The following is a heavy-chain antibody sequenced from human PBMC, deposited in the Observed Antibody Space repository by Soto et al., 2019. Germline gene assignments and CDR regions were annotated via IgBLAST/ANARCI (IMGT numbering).Heavy chain of an antibody. D-gene: IGHD6-19*01. V-gene: IGHV3-64*04. CDR1: GFIFSEST. CDR2: VSTSGRST. J-gene: IGHJ5*02. Sequence: PGGSLRLSCSASGFIFSESTIYWVRQVPGKGLEAISAVSTSGRSTYYADSVKDRFTISRDNAKNSLYLQMNSLRDEDTAVYYCARDAIVAVAVSARWFDPWGQGTLVTVSS. CDR3: ARDAIVAVAVSARWFDP.